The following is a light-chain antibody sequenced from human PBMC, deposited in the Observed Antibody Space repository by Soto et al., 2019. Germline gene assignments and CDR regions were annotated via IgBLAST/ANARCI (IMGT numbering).Light chain of an antibody. CDR2: AAS. J-gene: IGKJ1*01. CDR1: QGIRND. CDR3: LQDYTYPWT. V-gene: IGKV1-6*01. Sequence: AIQMTQSPSSLSASVGDRVTITCRASQGIRNDLGWYQQRPGKAPNLLIYAASSLQSGVPSRFSGSGSGTDFTLTISNLQPEDFATYYCLQDYTYPWTFGQGTKVDIK.